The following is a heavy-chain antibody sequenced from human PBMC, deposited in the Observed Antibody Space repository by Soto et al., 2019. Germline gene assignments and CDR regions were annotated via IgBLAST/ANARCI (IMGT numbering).Heavy chain of an antibody. D-gene: IGHD2-8*01. CDR2: IYPGDSDT. CDR1: GSSFTSFW. J-gene: IGHJ6*02. CDR3: ARRGRPFNDYDYYYGMDV. V-gene: IGHV5-51*01. Sequence: GESLKISCKGSGSSFTSFWIGWVRQMPGKGLEWMGIIYPGDSDTRYSPSFQGQVPIPADKSISTAYLQWSSMKASDTAMYYCARRGRPFNDYDYYYGMDVWGQGTTVTVSS.